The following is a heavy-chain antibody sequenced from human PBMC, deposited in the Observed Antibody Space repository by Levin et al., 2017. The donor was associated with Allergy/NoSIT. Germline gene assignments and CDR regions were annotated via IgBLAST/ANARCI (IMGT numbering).Heavy chain of an antibody. CDR3: ARSSSSWYSLGKLKY. Sequence: GESLKISCKGSGYSFTSYWISWVRQMPGKGLEWMGRIDPSDSYTNYSPSFQGHVTISADKSISTAYLQWSSLKASDTAMYYCARSSSSWYSLGKLKYWGQGTLVTVSS. J-gene: IGHJ4*02. CDR2: IDPSDSYT. D-gene: IGHD6-13*01. CDR1: GYSFTSYW. V-gene: IGHV5-10-1*01.